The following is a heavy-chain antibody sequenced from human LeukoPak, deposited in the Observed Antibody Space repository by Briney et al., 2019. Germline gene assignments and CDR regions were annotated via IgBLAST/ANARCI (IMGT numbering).Heavy chain of an antibody. J-gene: IGHJ4*02. V-gene: IGHV3-21*01. CDR3: ARTGYSSGWHFDY. CDR1: GFTFSSAW. CDR2: IRSSSSYI. D-gene: IGHD6-19*01. Sequence: GGSLRLSCAASGFTFSSAWMHWVRQVPGKGLEWVSSIRSSSSYIYYADSVKGRFTISRDNAKNSLYLQMNSLRAEDTAVYYCARTGYSSGWHFDYWGQGTLVTVSS.